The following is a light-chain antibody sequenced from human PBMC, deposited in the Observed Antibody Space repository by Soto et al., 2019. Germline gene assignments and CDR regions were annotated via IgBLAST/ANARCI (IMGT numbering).Light chain of an antibody. CDR3: EQRSNWLT. V-gene: IGKV3-11*01. Sequence: EIVLTQSPATLSLSPGERATLSCSASQSVSSYLAWYQQKPGQAPRILIYDASNRATCSPARFSGSWSGTDFALTICRLVPEDFAVYYGEQRSNWLTFGGGTKVEIK. CDR1: QSVSSY. CDR2: DAS. J-gene: IGKJ4*01.